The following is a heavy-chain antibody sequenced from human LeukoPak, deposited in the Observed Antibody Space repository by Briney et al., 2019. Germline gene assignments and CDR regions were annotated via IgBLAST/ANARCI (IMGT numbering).Heavy chain of an antibody. J-gene: IGHJ6*02. CDR3: ARIPKLYYYYYGMDV. V-gene: IGHV3-7*01. Sequence: GGSLRLSCAASGFTFSSYWMSWVRQAPGKGLEWVANIKQDGSEKYYVDSVKGRFTISRDNAKNSLYLQMNSLRAEDTAVYYCARIPKLYYYYYGMDVWGQGTTVTVSS. D-gene: IGHD6-6*01. CDR2: IKQDGSEK. CDR1: GFTFSSYW.